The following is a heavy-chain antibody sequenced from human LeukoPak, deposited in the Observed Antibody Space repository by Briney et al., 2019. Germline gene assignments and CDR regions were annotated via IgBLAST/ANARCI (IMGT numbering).Heavy chain of an antibody. CDR2: IYHSGST. CDR1: GYSISSGYY. CDR3: ARVGGLRLGDDFDY. J-gene: IGHJ4*02. D-gene: IGHD3-16*01. V-gene: IGHV4-38-2*01. Sequence: SETLSLTCAVSGYSISSGYYWGWIRQPPGKGLEWIGSIYHSGSTYYNPSLKSRVTISVDTSKNQFSLKLSSVTAADTAVYYCARVGGLRLGDDFDYWGQGTLVTVSS.